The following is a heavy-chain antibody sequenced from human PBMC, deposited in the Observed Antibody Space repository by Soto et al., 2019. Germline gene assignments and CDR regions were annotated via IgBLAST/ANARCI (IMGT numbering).Heavy chain of an antibody. D-gene: IGHD3-10*01. CDR2: TYYRSQWHN. CDR1: GDIVFSNTAT. V-gene: IGHV6-1*01. J-gene: IGHJ3*02. Sequence: QVQLQQSGPGLVKPSQTLSLTCAISGDIVFSNTATWNWIRQSPSRGLEWLGRTYYRSQWHNDYAECVKSRIPINPDTSKNQFSLQLNSVTPEDTAVYYCARERGFLSEALDIWGRGTMVTVSS. CDR3: ARERGFLSEALDI.